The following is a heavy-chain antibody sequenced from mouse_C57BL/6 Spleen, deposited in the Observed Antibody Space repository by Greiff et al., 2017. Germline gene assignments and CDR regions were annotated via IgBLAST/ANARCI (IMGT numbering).Heavy chain of an antibody. V-gene: IGHV1-78*01. Sequence: VQLVESDAELVKPGASVKISCKVSGYTFTDHTIHWMKQSPEKGLEWIGYIYPRDGSTKYNEKFKGKATLTADKSSSTAYMQLNGLTSEDAAIYCCARRHYYDPMDYWGQGTSVTVSS. J-gene: IGHJ4*01. CDR2: IYPRDGST. CDR3: ARRHYYDPMDY. D-gene: IGHD1-2*01. CDR1: GYTFTDHT.